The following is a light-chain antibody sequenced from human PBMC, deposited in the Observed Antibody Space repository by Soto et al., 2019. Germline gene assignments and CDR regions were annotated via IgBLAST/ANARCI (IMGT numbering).Light chain of an antibody. J-gene: IGKJ4*01. V-gene: IGKV1-17*01. CDR1: KGIGKN. Sequence: IQMTQSPSSLSTPLGDEVPNTCRAVKGIGKNLGWHQQKPGKAPKRLIYGASSLQSGVPSRFSGSGSGTEFTLTVSSLQPEDFATYYCLQHNSYILTFGGGTKVEIK. CDR2: GAS. CDR3: LQHNSYILT.